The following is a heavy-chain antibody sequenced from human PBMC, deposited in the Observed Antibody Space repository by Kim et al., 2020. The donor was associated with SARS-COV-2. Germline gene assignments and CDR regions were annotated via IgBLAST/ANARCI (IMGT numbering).Heavy chain of an antibody. D-gene: IGHD3-10*01. J-gene: IGHJ3*02. CDR2: T. CDR3: AKDRGSEAFDI. Sequence: TYYADSVKGRLTISRDNAKNTLYLQMNSLRAEDTAVYYCAKDRGSEAFDIWGQGTMVTVSS. V-gene: IGHV3-23*01.